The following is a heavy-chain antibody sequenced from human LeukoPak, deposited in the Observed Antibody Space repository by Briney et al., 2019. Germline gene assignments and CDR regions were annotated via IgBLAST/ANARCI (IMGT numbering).Heavy chain of an antibody. V-gene: IGHV4-59*08. CDR1: GGSISSYY. D-gene: IGHD3-10*01. J-gene: IGHJ6*02. CDR3: ARATMVRGVPLYYYYGMDV. CDR2: IYYSGST. Sequence: SETLSLTCTVSGGSISSYYWNWIRQPPGKGLEWIGYIYYSGSTNYNPSLKSRVTISVDTSKNQFSLKLSSVTAADTAVYYCARATMVRGVPLYYYYGMDVWGQGTTVTVSS.